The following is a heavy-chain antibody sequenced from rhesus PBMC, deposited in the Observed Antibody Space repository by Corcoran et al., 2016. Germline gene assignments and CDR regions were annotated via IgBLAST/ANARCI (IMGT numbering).Heavy chain of an antibody. V-gene: IGHV1-138*01. CDR1: GYTFTDYY. J-gene: IGHJ4*01. D-gene: IGHD6-25*01. CDR3: EREGTAVGPDFDY. CDR2: MNPKTGGT. Sequence: QVQLVQSGAEVKKPGSSVKVSCKSSGYTFTDYYIHWVLQTTGQGLEWMGEMNPKTGGTNYAQEFQGRVTMTRDTSTSTAYMELSSLSSEDTAVYYCEREGTAVGPDFDYWGQGVLVTVSS.